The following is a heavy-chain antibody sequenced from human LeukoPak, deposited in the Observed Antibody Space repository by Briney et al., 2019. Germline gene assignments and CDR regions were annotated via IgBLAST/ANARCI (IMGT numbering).Heavy chain of an antibody. CDR1: GFTVSNNY. D-gene: IGHD3-16*01. Sequence: GGSLRLSCAASGFTVSNNYMSWVRQAPGKGLEWVSVIYSGDNTYYVESVKGRFTISRDNSKNTLLLQMNRLRAEDTAVYYCAGRRVLDASFDYWGQGTLVTVSS. CDR3: AGRRVLDASFDY. J-gene: IGHJ4*02. CDR2: IYSGDNT. V-gene: IGHV3-66*02.